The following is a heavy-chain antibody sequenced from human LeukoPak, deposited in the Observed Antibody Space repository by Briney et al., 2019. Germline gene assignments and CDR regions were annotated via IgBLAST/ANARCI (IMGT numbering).Heavy chain of an antibody. Sequence: PGRSPRLSCAASGFTFSTYAMHWVRQAPGKGLEWVAFIWPDGSKKYYADSVKGRFAISRENSKNTVYLQMNDLRPEDTALYFCAKISSSAESNFDYWGQGTLLTVSS. CDR2: IWPDGSKK. J-gene: IGHJ4*02. CDR3: AKISSSAESNFDY. D-gene: IGHD6-25*01. V-gene: IGHV3-33*06. CDR1: GFTFSTYA.